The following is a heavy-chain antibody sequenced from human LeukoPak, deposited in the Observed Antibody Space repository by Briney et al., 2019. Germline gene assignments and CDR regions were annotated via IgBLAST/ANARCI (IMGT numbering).Heavy chain of an antibody. D-gene: IGHD3-10*01. V-gene: IGHV4-34*01. CDR1: GGSFSGYY. CDR2: INHSGST. CDR3: ARLAVRGVPYYYYYMDV. Sequence: PSETPSLTCAVYGGSFSGYYWSWIRQPPGKGLEWIGEINHSGSTNYNPSLKSRVTISVDTSKNQFSLKLSSVTAADTAVYYCARLAVRGVPYYYYYMDVWGKGTTVTISS. J-gene: IGHJ6*03.